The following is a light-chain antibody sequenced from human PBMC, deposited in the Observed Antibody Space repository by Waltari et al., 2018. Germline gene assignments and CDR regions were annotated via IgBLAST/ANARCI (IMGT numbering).Light chain of an antibody. Sequence: SYDLTHPLSASVSPGQTASITCSGDKLGDKYACWYQQKPGQSPVLVIYQDTKRPSGIPERFSGSNSWNTATLTIRGAQAMDEADYYCQAWDSTTTYVFGTGTKVTVL. CDR3: QAWDSTTTYV. V-gene: IGLV3-1*01. CDR2: QDT. J-gene: IGLJ1*01. CDR1: KLGDKY.